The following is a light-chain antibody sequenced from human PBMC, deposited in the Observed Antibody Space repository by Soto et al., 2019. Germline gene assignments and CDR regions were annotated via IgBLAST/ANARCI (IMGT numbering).Light chain of an antibody. CDR3: QQRSNWPQFT. V-gene: IGKV3-15*01. CDR1: QTISNN. J-gene: IGKJ3*01. CDR2: GAS. Sequence: EIVMTQSPATLSVSPGERATLSCRASQTISNNLAWYQQKPGQAPRLLIYGASTRASGIPARFSGRGSGTEFTLTISSLQSEDFAVYYCQQRSNWPQFTFGPGTKVDIK.